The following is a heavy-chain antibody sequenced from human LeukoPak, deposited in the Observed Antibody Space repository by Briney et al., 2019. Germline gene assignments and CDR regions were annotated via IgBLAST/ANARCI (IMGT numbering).Heavy chain of an antibody. CDR2: INPNSGST. D-gene: IGHD5-18*01. Sequence: ASVKVPCKASGYTFTGYYIHWVRQAPGQGLEWMGWINPNSGSTNYAQKFQGRGTMTRATSIIPAYLELSRRRADDTAVYSCARDTAMVTYWFDTWGEGTLVTVSS. V-gene: IGHV1-2*02. J-gene: IGHJ5*02. CDR1: GYTFTGYY. CDR3: ARDTAMVTYWFDT.